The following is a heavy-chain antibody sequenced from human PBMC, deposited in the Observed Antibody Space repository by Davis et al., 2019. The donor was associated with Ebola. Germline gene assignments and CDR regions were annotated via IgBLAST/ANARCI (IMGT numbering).Heavy chain of an antibody. CDR2: INAENGNT. V-gene: IGHV1-3*01. Sequence: ASVKVSCKASGYTFTDYAIHWVRQAPGQRLEWTGWINAENGNTKYSQKVQGRVTITRDTSASTAYMELSSLRSEDTAVYYCASVSSSSLPGWGMDVWGQGTTVTVSS. D-gene: IGHD6-6*01. CDR3: ASVSSSSLPGWGMDV. CDR1: GYTFTDYA. J-gene: IGHJ6*02.